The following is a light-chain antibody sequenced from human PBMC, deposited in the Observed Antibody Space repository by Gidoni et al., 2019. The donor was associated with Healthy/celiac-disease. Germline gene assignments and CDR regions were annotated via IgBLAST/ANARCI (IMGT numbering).Light chain of an antibody. CDR2: EAP. J-gene: IGKJ2*03. V-gene: IGKV1-33*01. Sequence: IPITQSPSSLSASVRDRVTITCQASQDIRNYLNWYQQKPGKAPKLLIYEAPNLETGVPSRFSGSGSGTDFTFTINSLQPEDIATYYCQQYDNLPHSFGQGTKLEIK. CDR3: QQYDNLPHS. CDR1: QDIRNY.